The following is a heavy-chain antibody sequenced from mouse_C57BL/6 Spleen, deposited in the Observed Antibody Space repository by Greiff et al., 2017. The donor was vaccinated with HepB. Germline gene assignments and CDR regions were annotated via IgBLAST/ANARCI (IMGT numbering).Heavy chain of an antibody. CDR1: GYTFTSYW. D-gene: IGHD2-5*01. CDR2: IDPSDSYT. Sequence: VQLQQSGAELVKPGASVKLSCKASGYTFTSYWMQWVKQRPGQGLEWIGEIDPSDSYTNYNQKFKGKATLTVDTSSSTAYMQLSSLTSEDSAVYYCARQRSYYSNYGYWGQGTTLTVSS. V-gene: IGHV1-50*01. CDR3: ARQRSYYSNYGY. J-gene: IGHJ2*01.